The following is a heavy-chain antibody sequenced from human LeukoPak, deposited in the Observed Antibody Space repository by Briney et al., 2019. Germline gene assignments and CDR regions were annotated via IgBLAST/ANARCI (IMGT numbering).Heavy chain of an antibody. CDR3: ARDSDLLTGSKSHFEY. V-gene: IGHV3-21*04. D-gene: IGHD3-9*01. CDR2: ISTSSSYI. CDR1: GFTFSTYS. J-gene: IGHJ4*02. Sequence: TGGSLRLSCAASGFTFSTYSMNWVRQAPGKGLEWVSSISTSSSYIYYADSVKGRFTISRDNARSSVYLQMNSLRAEDTGVYYCARDSDLLTGSKSHFEYWGQGTLVTVSS.